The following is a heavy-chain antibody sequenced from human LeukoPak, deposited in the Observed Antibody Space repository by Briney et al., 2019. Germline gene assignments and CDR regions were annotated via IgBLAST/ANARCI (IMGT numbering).Heavy chain of an antibody. D-gene: IGHD3-10*01. V-gene: IGHV4-30-2*01. J-gene: IGHJ4*02. CDR3: ARGGGLLWFGGPPYYFDY. CDR1: GGSISSGDYS. Sequence: SQTLSLTCSVSGGSISSGDYSWSWIRQPPGRGLAWIGCFYETGSSNYDSSLKSRATISADRSKNQISLTLKSVTAADTAVYYCARGGGLLWFGGPPYYFDYWGQGTLVTVSS. CDR2: FYETGSS.